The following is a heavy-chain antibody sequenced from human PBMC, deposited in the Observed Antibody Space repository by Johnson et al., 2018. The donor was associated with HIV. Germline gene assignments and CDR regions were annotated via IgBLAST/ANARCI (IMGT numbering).Heavy chain of an antibody. CDR1: GFTFSEYY. Sequence: QVQLLESGGGVVQPGRSLRLSCAASGFTFSEYYMSWIRQAPGKGLEWVSYSSSSGSTIYYADSVQGRFTISRDNAKNSLYLQMNSLRAEDTAVYYCAREARRYHYDSSNDAFDIWGQGTMVTVSS. CDR2: SSSSGSTI. V-gene: IGHV3-11*04. D-gene: IGHD3-22*01. CDR3: AREARRYHYDSSNDAFDI. J-gene: IGHJ3*02.